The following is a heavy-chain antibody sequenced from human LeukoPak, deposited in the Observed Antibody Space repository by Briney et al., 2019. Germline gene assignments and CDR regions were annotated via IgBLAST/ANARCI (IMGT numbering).Heavy chain of an antibody. CDR1: GSSISNS. V-gene: IGHV4-4*07. CDR3: ARERYDFWSGHDKGMDV. D-gene: IGHD3-3*01. J-gene: IGHJ6*02. CDR2: FYKGGST. Sequence: SETLSLTCSVSGSSISNSWSWIRQPAGKGLEWIGRFYKGGSTKYNFSLKSRVTMSLDTSKNLFSLKLSSVAAADKAVYYCARERYDFWSGHDKGMDVWGQGTTVTVSS.